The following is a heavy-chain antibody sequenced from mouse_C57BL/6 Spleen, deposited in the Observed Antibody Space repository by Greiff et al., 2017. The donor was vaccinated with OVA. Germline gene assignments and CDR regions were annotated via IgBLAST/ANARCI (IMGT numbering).Heavy chain of an antibody. CDR1: GFTFSDYG. Sequence: EVKVVESGGGLVKPGGSLKLSCAASGFTFSDYGMHWVRQAPEKGLEWVAYISSGSSTIYYADTVKGRFTISRDNAKNTQFLQMTSLRSEDTAMYYCARRNYFDYWGQGTTLTVSS. J-gene: IGHJ2*01. V-gene: IGHV5-17*01. CDR2: ISSGSSTI. CDR3: ARRNYFDY.